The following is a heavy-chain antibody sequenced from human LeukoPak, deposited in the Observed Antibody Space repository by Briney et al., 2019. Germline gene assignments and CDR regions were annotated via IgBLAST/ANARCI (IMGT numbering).Heavy chain of an antibody. V-gene: IGHV1-3*01. CDR2: INAGNGNT. CDR1: GYTFTSYA. CDR3: AREEHSSSSDFGY. J-gene: IGHJ4*02. D-gene: IGHD6-6*01. Sequence: ASVKVSCKASGYTFTSYAMHWVRPAPGQRLEWMGWINAGNGNTKYSQKFQGRVTITRDTSASTGYMELSSLGSEDTAVYYCAREEHSSSSDFGYWGQGTLVTVSS.